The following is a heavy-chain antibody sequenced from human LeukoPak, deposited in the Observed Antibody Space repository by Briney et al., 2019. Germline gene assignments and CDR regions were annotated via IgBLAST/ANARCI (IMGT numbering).Heavy chain of an antibody. CDR3: VRGGWRIIETGGDS. CDR1: EFTFSAYA. CDR2: ISPTGSTM. V-gene: IGHV3-48*04. Sequence: QSGGSLRLSCATSEFTFSAYAMNWVRQAPGKGLEWVGYISPTGSTMFYAGSVKGRFTISRDNADNSLYLQMKSLRVEDTAMYYCVRGGWRIIETGGDSWGQGTLSPSPQ. D-gene: IGHD2-15*01. J-gene: IGHJ4*02.